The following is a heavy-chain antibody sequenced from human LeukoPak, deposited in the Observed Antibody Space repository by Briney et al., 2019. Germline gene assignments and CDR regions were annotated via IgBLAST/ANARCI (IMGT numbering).Heavy chain of an antibody. CDR2: INPSGGST. CDR3: ARDDYGGNSHY. CDR1: GYTFTSYY. V-gene: IGHV1-46*01. D-gene: IGHD4-23*01. J-gene: IGHJ4*02. Sequence: ASVKVSRKASGYTFTSYYMHWVRQAPGQGLEWMGIINPSGGSTSYAQKFQGRVTMTRDTSTSTVYMELSSLRSEDTAVYYCARDDYGGNSHYWGQGTLVTVSS.